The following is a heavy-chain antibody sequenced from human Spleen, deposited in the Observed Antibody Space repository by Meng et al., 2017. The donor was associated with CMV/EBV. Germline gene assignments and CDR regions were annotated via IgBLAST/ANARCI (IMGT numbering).Heavy chain of an antibody. CDR3: ARESGSYLTYYFDY. Sequence: GSLSGYFWTWIRQTAGKGLEGIGESNHRGSDNYNPAVESRVSISVDKSKNQFSLEVDSVTAADTDVYYCARESGSYLTYYFDYWGQGALVTVSS. CDR2: SNHRGSD. D-gene: IGHD1-26*01. J-gene: IGHJ4*02. CDR1: GSLSGYF. V-gene: IGHV4-34*01.